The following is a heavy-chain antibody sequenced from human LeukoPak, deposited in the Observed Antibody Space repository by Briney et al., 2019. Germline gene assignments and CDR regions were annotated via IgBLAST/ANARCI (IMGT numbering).Heavy chain of an antibody. V-gene: IGHV4-39*07. CDR2: IYYSGST. CDR3: ARRVYGDAFDI. J-gene: IGHJ3*02. Sequence: SETLSLTCTVSGGSISSSSYYWGWIRQPPGKGLEWIGNIYYSGSTYYNPSLRSRVTISVDTSKRQFSLKLSSVTAADTAVYYCARRVYGDAFDIWGQGTMVTVSS. D-gene: IGHD5/OR15-5a*01. CDR1: GGSISSSSYY.